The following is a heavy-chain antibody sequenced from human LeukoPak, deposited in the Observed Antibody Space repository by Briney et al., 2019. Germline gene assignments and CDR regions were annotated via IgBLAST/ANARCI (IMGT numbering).Heavy chain of an antibody. J-gene: IGHJ3*02. D-gene: IGHD3-10*01. Sequence: GGSLRLSCAASGFTFSSYWMHWVRQAPGKGLVWVSRINSDGSSTSYADSVKGRFTISRDNAKNSLYLQMNSLRAEDTAVYYCARPPRGSDAFDIWGQGTMVTVSS. CDR3: ARPPRGSDAFDI. CDR1: GFTFSSYW. V-gene: IGHV3-74*01. CDR2: INSDGSST.